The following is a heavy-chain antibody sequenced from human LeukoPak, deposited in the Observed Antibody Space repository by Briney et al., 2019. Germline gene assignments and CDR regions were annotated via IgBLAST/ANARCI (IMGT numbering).Heavy chain of an antibody. J-gene: IGHJ5*02. CDR1: GGSISSYY. V-gene: IGHV4-59*01. CDR3: ARRYYYGSGSLYNWFDP. CDR2: IYYSGST. Sequence: PSETLSLTCTVSGGSISSYYWSWIRQPPGKGLEWIGYIYYSGSTNYNPSLKSRGTISVDTSKNQFSLKLSSVTAADTAVYYCARRYYYGSGSLYNWFDPWGQGTLVTVSS. D-gene: IGHD3-10*01.